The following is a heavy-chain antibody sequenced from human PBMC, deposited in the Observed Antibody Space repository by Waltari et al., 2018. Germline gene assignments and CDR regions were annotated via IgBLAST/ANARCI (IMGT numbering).Heavy chain of an antibody. CDR2: INHSGIT. Sequence: QVQLQQWGAGLLKPSETLSLTCAVYGGSFSGYYWSWIRQPPGKGLEWIGEINHSGITNYNPSLKSRVTISVDTSKNQFSLKLSSVTAADTAVYYCARGSGYSNWGQGTLVTVSS. V-gene: IGHV4-34*01. D-gene: IGHD5-12*01. CDR3: ARGSGYSN. CDR1: GGSFSGYY. J-gene: IGHJ4*02.